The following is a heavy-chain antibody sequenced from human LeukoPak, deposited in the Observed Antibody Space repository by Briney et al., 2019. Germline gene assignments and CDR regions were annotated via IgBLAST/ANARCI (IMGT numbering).Heavy chain of an antibody. V-gene: IGHV4-39*07. Sequence: SETLSLTCTVSGGSISSSSYYWGWIRQPPGKGLEWIGNIYYSGSTYYNPSLKSRVTISVDTSKNQFSLKLSSVTAADTAVYYCARVYNMIVPGDAFDIWGQGTMVTVSS. CDR2: IYYSGST. J-gene: IGHJ3*02. D-gene: IGHD3-22*01. CDR3: ARVYNMIVPGDAFDI. CDR1: GGSISSSSYY.